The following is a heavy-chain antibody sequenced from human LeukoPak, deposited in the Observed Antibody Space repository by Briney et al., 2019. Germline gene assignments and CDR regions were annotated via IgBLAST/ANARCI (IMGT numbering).Heavy chain of an antibody. J-gene: IGHJ4*02. CDR3: ARGPGRYLPSDY. V-gene: IGHV4-59*01. CDR1: GGSISSYY. Sequence: SETLSLTCTVSGGSISSYYWSWIRQPPGKGLEWIGYIYYSGSTNYNPSLKSRVTISVDTSKNQFSLKLSSVTAADTAVYHCARGPGRYLPSDYWGQGTLVTVSS. D-gene: IGHD1-1*01. CDR2: IYYSGST.